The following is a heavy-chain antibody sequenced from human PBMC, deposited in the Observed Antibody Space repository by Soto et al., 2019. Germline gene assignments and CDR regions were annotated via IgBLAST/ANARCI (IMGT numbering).Heavy chain of an antibody. J-gene: IGHJ6*02. CDR1: GGTFSSYA. D-gene: IGHD2-15*01. Sequence: QVQLVQSGAEVKKPGSSVKVSCKASGGTFSSYAISWVRQAPGQGLEWMGGIIPIFGTANYAQKFQGRVTITADESTSTAYMELSSLRSEDTAVYYCARGLGYCSGGSCRYYYYGMDVWVQGTTVTVSS. V-gene: IGHV1-69*12. CDR3: ARGLGYCSGGSCRYYYYGMDV. CDR2: IIPIFGTA.